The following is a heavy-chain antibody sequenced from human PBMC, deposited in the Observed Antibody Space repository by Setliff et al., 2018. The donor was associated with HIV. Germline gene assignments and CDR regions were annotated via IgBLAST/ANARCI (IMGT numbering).Heavy chain of an antibody. J-gene: IGHJ5*01. CDR3: VRSGCNGNICYDSRGWLDS. D-gene: IGHD5-12*01. CDR2: IYTRGST. V-gene: IGHV4-61*02. CDR1: GGSIDSGNYD. Sequence: PSETLSLTCTVSGGSIDSGNYDWNWVRQPGGKGLEWIGRIYTRGSTKYSPTFESRVTMSLDTSKNQFSLNLRSVTAADTALYYCVRSGCNGNICYDSRGWLDSWGQGTQVT.